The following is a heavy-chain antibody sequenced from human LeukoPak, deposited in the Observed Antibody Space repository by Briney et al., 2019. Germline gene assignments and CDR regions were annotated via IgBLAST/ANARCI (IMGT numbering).Heavy chain of an antibody. CDR3: ARCPYYYYYYMDV. V-gene: IGHV4-4*07. Sequence: SETLSLTCTVSGGSISSYYWSWIRQPAGKGLEWIGRIYTSGSTNYNPSLKSRVTISADTSKNQFSLKLSSVTAADTAVYYCARCPYYYYYYMDVWGKGTTVTVSS. J-gene: IGHJ6*03. CDR1: GGSISSYY. CDR2: IYTSGST.